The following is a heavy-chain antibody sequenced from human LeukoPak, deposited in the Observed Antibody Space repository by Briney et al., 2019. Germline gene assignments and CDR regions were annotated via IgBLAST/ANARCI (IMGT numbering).Heavy chain of an antibody. Sequence: SVKVSCKASGGTFSSYAISWGRQAPGQGLEWMGGIIPIFGTANYAQKFQGRVTITADESTSTAYMELSSLRSEDTAVYYCARAATSHPTPNWFDPWGQGTLVTVSS. V-gene: IGHV1-69*13. CDR1: GGTFSSYA. J-gene: IGHJ5*02. D-gene: IGHD2-2*01. CDR2: IIPIFGTA. CDR3: ARAATSHPTPNWFDP.